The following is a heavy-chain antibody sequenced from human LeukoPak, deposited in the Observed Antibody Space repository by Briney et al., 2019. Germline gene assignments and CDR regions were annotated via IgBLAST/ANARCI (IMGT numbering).Heavy chain of an antibody. CDR1: GFTFSSHW. V-gene: IGHV3-7*01. CDR2: IKQDGSEE. J-gene: IGHJ4*02. CDR3: AREGY. Sequence: GGSLRLSCGASGFTFSSHWMSWVRQAPGKGLEWVANIKQDGSEEYYVDSVKGRFTISRDNAKNSLYLQMNSLRAEDTAVYYCAREGYWGQGTLVTVSS.